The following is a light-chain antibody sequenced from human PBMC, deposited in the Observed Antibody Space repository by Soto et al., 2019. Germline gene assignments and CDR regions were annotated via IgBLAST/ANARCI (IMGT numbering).Light chain of an antibody. V-gene: IGLV1-44*01. CDR2: RND. CDR1: SSNIGSNT. J-gene: IGLJ2*01. CDR3: AAWDDSLTGFVV. Sequence: QSVLTQPPSASGTPGQRVTISCSGGSSNIGSNTVNWYQQLPGTAPKLLIYRNDQRPSGVPDRFSGSKSGTSASLAISGLQSEDEADYYCAAWDDSLTGFVVFGGGTQLTVL.